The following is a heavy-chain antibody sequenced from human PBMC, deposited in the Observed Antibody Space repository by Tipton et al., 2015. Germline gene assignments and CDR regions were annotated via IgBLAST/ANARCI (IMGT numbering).Heavy chain of an antibody. Sequence: QVQLVQSGAEVKKPGSSVKVSCKASGGTFSSYAISWVRQAPGQGLEWMGGIIPIFGTANYAQKFQGRVTITADESTCTAYMELSSLRSEDTAVYYCARNMTKLTRGYSGFFDYWGQGNLVIVSS. V-gene: IGHV1-69*01. CDR3: ARNMTKLTRGYSGFFDY. D-gene: IGHD1-26*01. J-gene: IGHJ4*02. CDR2: IIPIFGTA. CDR1: GGTFSSYA.